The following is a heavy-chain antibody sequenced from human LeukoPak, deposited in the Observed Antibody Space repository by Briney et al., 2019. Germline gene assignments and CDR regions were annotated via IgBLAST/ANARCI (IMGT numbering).Heavy chain of an antibody. CDR2: ISSSSSYI. J-gene: IGHJ4*02. Sequence: GSLRLSCAVSGFTFSSYSMNWVRQAPGKGLEWVSSISSSSSYIYYADSVKGRFTISRDNAKNSLYLQMNSLRAEDTAVYYCVRGGIAAVATPVHNDYWGQGTLVTVSS. D-gene: IGHD6-13*01. CDR3: VRGGIAAVATPVHNDY. CDR1: GFTFSSYS. V-gene: IGHV3-21*01.